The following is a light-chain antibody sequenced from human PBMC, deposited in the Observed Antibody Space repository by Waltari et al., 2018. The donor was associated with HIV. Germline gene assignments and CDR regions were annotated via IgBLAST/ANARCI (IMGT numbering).Light chain of an antibody. J-gene: IGLJ3*02. V-gene: IGLV2-11*01. CDR2: DVT. CDR1: SSDVGGYNS. Sequence: QSALTQPRSVSWSPGQSVAISCPGTSSDVGGYNSVSWYQQHPGKALKLMIYDVTKRPSGVPDRFSGSKSGNTASLTISGLQAEDEADYYCCSYAGSYTFVFGGGTKLTVL. CDR3: CSYAGSYTFV.